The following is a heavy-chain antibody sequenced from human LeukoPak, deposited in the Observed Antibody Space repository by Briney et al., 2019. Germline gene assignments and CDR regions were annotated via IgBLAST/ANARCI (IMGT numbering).Heavy chain of an antibody. CDR2: IYPGDSDT. J-gene: IGHJ4*02. D-gene: IGHD6-6*01. Sequence: GESLKISCKGSGYSVTSYWISWVRQMPGKGLEWMGIIYPGDSDTRYSPSFQGQVTISADKSISTAYLQWSSLKDSDTAMYYCARYVSISSGRPRRGIDYWGQGPLVTVSS. CDR3: ARYVSISSGRPRRGIDY. CDR1: GYSVTSYW. V-gene: IGHV5-51*01.